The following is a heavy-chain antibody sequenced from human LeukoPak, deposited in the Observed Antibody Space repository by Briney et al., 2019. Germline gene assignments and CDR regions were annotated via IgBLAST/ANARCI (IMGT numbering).Heavy chain of an antibody. J-gene: IGHJ4*02. CDR2: ISGSGGST. Sequence: GGSLRLSRAASGFTFSSYAMSWVRQAPGKGLEWVSAISGSGGSTYYADSVKGRFTISRDNSKNTLYLQMNSLRAEDTAVYYCANSYLYGDVVHWGQGTLVTVSS. CDR1: GFTFSSYA. CDR3: ANSYLYGDVVH. V-gene: IGHV3-23*01. D-gene: IGHD4-17*01.